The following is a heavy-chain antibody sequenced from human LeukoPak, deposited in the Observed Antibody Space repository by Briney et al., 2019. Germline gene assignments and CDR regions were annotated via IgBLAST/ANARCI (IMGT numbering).Heavy chain of an antibody. CDR3: AKDSVRQLAKQDY. Sequence: GGSLRLSCAASGFTFSTYSMSWVRQTPEKGLEWVSAISGSGHSTYYADSVKGRFSISRDNSKNTLYLQMNSLRAEDTAVYYCAKDSVRQLAKQDYWGQGTLVTVSS. CDR2: ISGSGHST. CDR1: GFTFSTYS. D-gene: IGHD6-13*01. J-gene: IGHJ4*02. V-gene: IGHV3-23*01.